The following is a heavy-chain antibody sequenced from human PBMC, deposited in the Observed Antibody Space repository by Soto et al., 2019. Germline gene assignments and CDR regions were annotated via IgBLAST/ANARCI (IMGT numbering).Heavy chain of an antibody. Sequence: GGSLRLSCAASGFTFSSYGMHWVRQAPGKGLEWVAVISYDGSNKYYADSAKGRFTISRDNSKNTLYLQMNSLRAEDTAVYYCEKAPPYSSSWYVFDYWGQGTLVTVSS. J-gene: IGHJ4*02. V-gene: IGHV3-30*18. CDR2: ISYDGSNK. D-gene: IGHD6-13*01. CDR1: GFTFSSYG. CDR3: EKAPPYSSSWYVFDY.